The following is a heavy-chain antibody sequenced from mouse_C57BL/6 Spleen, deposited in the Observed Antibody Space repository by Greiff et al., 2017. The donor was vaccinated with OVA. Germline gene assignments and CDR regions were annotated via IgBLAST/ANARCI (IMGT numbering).Heavy chain of an antibody. D-gene: IGHD4-1*01. CDR1: GFTFSDYG. V-gene: IGHV5-17*01. Sequence: EVQLVESGGGLVKPGGSLKLSCAASGFTFSDYGMHWVRQAPEKGLEWVAYISSGSSTIYSADTVKGRFTISRDNAKNTLFLQMTSLRSEDTAMYYCARDWYWYFDVWGTGTTVTVSS. CDR2: ISSGSSTI. J-gene: IGHJ1*03. CDR3: ARDWYWYFDV.